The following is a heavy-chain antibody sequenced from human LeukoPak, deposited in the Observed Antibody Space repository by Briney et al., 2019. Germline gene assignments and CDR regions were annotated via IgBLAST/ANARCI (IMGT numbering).Heavy chain of an antibody. CDR2: IYPGDSDA. Sequence: GESLKISCKGSGYRFTNYWIGWVRQLPGKGLEWMGIIYPGDSDARYSPSFRGQVTISVDKSISTAYLQWSSLKASDTAMYYCARQRFTTRAYAGNWFDPWGQGTLVTVSS. V-gene: IGHV5-51*01. J-gene: IGHJ5*02. D-gene: IGHD3-16*01. CDR3: ARQRFTTRAYAGNWFDP. CDR1: GYRFTNYW.